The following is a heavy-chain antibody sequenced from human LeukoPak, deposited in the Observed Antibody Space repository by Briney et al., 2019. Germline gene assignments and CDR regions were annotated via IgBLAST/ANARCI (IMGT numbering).Heavy chain of an antibody. CDR2: IYDGGSR. CDR3: ARRLGYCGSTGCFANAMDI. J-gene: IGHJ6*04. Sequence: GGSLRLSCAASGFTVSSNYMSWVRRAPEKGLEWVSVIYDGGSRYYADSVKGRFTISRDDSKNTVYLQMNSLRDEDTAVYYCARRLGYCGSTGCFANAMDIWGKGTTVTVSS. V-gene: IGHV3-53*01. D-gene: IGHD2-2*01. CDR1: GFTVSSNY.